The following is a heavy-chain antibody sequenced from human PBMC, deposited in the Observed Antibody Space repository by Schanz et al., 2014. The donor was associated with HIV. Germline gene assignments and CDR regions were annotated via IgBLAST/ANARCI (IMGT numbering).Heavy chain of an antibody. CDR1: GFTFNNYA. CDR2: ISGGGGST. CDR3: AKDTTAAGRVYFQP. D-gene: IGHD6-13*01. J-gene: IGHJ1*01. Sequence: VQLVEFGGGLVRPGESLRLSCLASGFTFNNYAMSWVRQAPGKGLEWGSGISGGGGSTYYTDSVKGRFTISRDNSKTTLYLQMNRRTDEATAEYCAAKDTTAAGRVYFQPWGQGTLVTVSS. V-gene: IGHV3-23*04.